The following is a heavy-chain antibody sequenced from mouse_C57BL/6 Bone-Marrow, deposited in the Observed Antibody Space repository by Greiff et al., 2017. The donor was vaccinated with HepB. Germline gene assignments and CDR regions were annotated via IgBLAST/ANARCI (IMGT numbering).Heavy chain of an antibody. D-gene: IGHD1-1*01. Sequence: VQLQQSGAELVKPGASVKISCKASGYAFSSYWMNWVKQRPGKGLEWIGQIYPGDGDTNYNGKFKGKATLTADKSSSTAYMQLSSLTSEDSAVYFCARTFYYYGSSSYWYFDVWGTGTTVTVSS. CDR1: GYAFSSYW. CDR2: IYPGDGDT. V-gene: IGHV1-80*01. CDR3: ARTFYYYGSSSYWYFDV. J-gene: IGHJ1*03.